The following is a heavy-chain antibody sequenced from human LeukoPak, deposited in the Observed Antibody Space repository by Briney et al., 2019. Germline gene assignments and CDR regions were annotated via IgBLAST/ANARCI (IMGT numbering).Heavy chain of an antibody. CDR2: ISSSGSTI. V-gene: IGHV3-48*03. CDR1: GFTFSSYE. J-gene: IGHJ6*03. D-gene: IGHD6-13*01. CDR3: AACPGGSSSWNYYYYMDV. Sequence: GGSLRLSCAASGFTFSSYEMNWVRQAPGKGLEWVSYISSSGSTIYYADSVKGRFTISRDNAKNSLYLQMNSLRAEDTAVYYCAACPGGSSSWNYYYYMDVWGKGTTVTISS.